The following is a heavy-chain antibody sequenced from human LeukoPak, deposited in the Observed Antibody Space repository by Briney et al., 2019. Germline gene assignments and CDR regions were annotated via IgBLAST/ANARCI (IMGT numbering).Heavy chain of an antibody. V-gene: IGHV4-59*08. CDR2: THYSGST. Sequence: PSETLSLTCTVSGGSISSYYWSWIRQPPGKGLEWIGHTHYSGSTNYNPSLKSRVTISVDTSKNHFSLELSSVTAADTAVYYCVGTKQWLSFDIWGQGTMLTVSS. D-gene: IGHD3-22*01. CDR1: GGSISSYY. CDR3: VGTKQWLSFDI. J-gene: IGHJ3*02.